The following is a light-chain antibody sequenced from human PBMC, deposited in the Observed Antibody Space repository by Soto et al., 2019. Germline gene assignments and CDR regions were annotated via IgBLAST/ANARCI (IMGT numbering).Light chain of an antibody. Sequence: EIVLTQSPATLSLSPGERATLSCRASQSFSTYLAWYQQKSGQAPRLLIYDVSNRATGIPARFSGSGSGRDFTLTISSLEPEDFAVYYCQHRANWPWTFGQGTKVEIK. CDR3: QHRANWPWT. CDR1: QSFSTY. V-gene: IGKV3-11*02. J-gene: IGKJ1*01. CDR2: DVS.